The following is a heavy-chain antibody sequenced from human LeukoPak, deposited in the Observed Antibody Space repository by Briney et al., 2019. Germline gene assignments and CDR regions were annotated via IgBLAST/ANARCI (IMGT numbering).Heavy chain of an antibody. D-gene: IGHD3-22*01. CDR3: ARRRSEWLSLFTGRSHAFDI. Sequence: KPSETLSLTCAVYGGSFSGYYWSWIRQPPGKGLEWIGVINHSGSTNYNPSLKSRVTISVDTSKNQFSLKLSSVTAADTAVYYCARRRSEWLSLFTGRSHAFDIWGQGTMVTVSS. V-gene: IGHV4-34*01. J-gene: IGHJ3*02. CDR2: INHSGST. CDR1: GGSFSGYY.